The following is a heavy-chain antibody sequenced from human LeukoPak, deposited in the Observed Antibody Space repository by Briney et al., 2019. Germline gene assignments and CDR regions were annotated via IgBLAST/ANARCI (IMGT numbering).Heavy chain of an antibody. D-gene: IGHD5-18*01. V-gene: IGHV4-59*08. CDR3: AWSTYSCGPFDL. J-gene: IGHJ2*01. Sequence: SETLSLTCTVSGGSISSSYWSWIRQPPGKGLEWIGYIYYSGSTYYNPSLKSRVTISVDTSKNQFSLKLRSVTAADSAVFYCAWSTYSCGPFDLWGRGTLVTVSS. CDR2: IYYSGST. CDR1: GGSISSSY.